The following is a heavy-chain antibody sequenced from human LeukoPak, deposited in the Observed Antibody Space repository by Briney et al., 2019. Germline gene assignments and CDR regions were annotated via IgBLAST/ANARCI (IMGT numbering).Heavy chain of an antibody. D-gene: IGHD4-11*01. Sequence: GGSLRLSCAASGFTLSSYGMNWVGQAQGKGLEGVAVISYDESNKYFADSVKGRFTISRDNPKNTLYLQMNSLRPEDTAVYYCAKSTTVTTQQRGYFDYWGQGTLVTVSS. CDR1: GFTLSSYG. CDR3: AKSTTVTTQQRGYFDY. J-gene: IGHJ4*02. V-gene: IGHV3-30*18. CDR2: ISYDESNK.